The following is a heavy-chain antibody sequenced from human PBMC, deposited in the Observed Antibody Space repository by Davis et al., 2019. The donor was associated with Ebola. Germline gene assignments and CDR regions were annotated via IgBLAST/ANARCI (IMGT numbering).Heavy chain of an antibody. CDR2: INHSGST. Sequence: SETLSLTCTVPGASVGSGTYYWNWIRQPLGKGLAWFGEINHSGSTNYNPSLKSRVTISVDTSKNQFSLKLSSVTAADTAVYYCARGLIGITIFGVVRYYYGMDVWGQGTTVTVSS. V-gene: IGHV4-61*01. D-gene: IGHD3-3*01. J-gene: IGHJ6*02. CDR1: GASVGSGTYY. CDR3: ARGLIGITIFGVVRYYYGMDV.